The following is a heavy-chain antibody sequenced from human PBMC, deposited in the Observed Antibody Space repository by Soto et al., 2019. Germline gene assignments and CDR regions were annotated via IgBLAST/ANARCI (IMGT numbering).Heavy chain of an antibody. CDR2: IYYSGST. D-gene: IGHD2-15*01. Sequence: QVQLQESGPGLVKPSQTLSLTCTVSGGSISSGGYYWSWIRQHPGKGLEWIGYIYYSGSTYYNPSLKSRVTISVDTSKNQFSLKLSSVTAADTAVYYCARSQSVAVVVWVAFDIWGQGTMVTVSS. V-gene: IGHV4-31*03. CDR1: GGSISSGGYY. J-gene: IGHJ3*02. CDR3: ARSQSVAVVVWVAFDI.